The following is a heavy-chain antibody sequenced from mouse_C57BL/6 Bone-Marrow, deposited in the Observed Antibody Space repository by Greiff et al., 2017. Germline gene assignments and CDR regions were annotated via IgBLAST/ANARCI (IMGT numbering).Heavy chain of an antibody. D-gene: IGHD3-2*02. CDR1: GFTFSDYG. J-gene: IGHJ3*01. Sequence: EVKLMESGGGLVKPGGSLKLSCAASGFTFSDYGMHWVRQAPEKGLEWVAYISSGSSTIYYADTVKGRFTISRDNAKNTLFLQMTSLRSEDTAMYYCARPGQAYSFAYWGQGTLVTVSA. CDR3: ARPGQAYSFAY. CDR2: ISSGSSTI. V-gene: IGHV5-17*01.